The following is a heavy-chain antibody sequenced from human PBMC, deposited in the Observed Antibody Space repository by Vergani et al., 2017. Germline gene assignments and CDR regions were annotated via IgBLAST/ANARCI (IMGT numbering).Heavy chain of an antibody. J-gene: IGHJ3*02. D-gene: IGHD4-11*01. CDR1: GYTFTSYG. Sequence: QVQLVQSGAEVKKPGASVKVSCKASGYTFTSYGISWVRQAPGQGLEWMGGIIPIFGTANYAQKFQGRVTITADESTSTAYMELSSLRSEDTAVYYCAREGQKDDYSNYRDAFDIWGQGTMVTVSS. CDR3: AREGQKDDYSNYRDAFDI. V-gene: IGHV1-69*13. CDR2: IIPIFGTA.